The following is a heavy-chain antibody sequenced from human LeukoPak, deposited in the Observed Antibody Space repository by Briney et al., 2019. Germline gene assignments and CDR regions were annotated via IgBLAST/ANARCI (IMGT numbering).Heavy chain of an antibody. D-gene: IGHD3-9*01. V-gene: IGHV3-21*01. Sequence: GGSLRLSCAASGFTFSTYSMNWVRQAPGKGLEWVSSISSSSSYIYYADSVKGRFTISRDNAKNSLYLQMNSLGAEDTAVYYCARGVVRYFDYWGQGALVTVSS. CDR3: ARGVVRYFDY. CDR2: ISSSSSYI. CDR1: GFTFSTYS. J-gene: IGHJ4*02.